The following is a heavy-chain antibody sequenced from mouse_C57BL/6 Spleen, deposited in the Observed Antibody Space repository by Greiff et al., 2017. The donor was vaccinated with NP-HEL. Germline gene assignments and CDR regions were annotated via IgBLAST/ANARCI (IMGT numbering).Heavy chain of an antibody. CDR1: GYTFTSYW. CDR2: IDPSDSYT. V-gene: IGHV1-50*01. Sequence: VQLQQPGAELVKPGASVKLSCKASGYTFTSYWMQWVKQRPGQGLEWIGEIDPSDSYTNYNQKFKGKATLTVDTSSSTAYMQLSSLTSEDSAVYYCARSTTVVATDYWGQGTTITVSS. D-gene: IGHD1-1*01. J-gene: IGHJ2*01. CDR3: ARSTTVVATDY.